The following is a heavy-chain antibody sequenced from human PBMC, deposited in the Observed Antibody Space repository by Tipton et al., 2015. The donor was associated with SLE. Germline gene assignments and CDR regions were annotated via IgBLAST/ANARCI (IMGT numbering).Heavy chain of an antibody. CDR2: IYHSGIT. D-gene: IGHD6-6*01. CDR3: ARISENSRYFDH. Sequence: TLSLTCSVSGDAISSNYWSWFRQPPGKGLEWIGYIYHSGITHYNPSLKSRVSISVDKSKNQFSLRLNSVTAADTAIYYCARISENSRYFDHWGQGTLVTVSS. CDR1: GDAISSNY. V-gene: IGHV4-59*01. J-gene: IGHJ4*02.